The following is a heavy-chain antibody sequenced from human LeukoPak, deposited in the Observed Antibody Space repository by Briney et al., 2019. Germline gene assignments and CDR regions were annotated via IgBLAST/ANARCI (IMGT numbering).Heavy chain of an antibody. CDR1: GGSFSGYY. CDR3: ARVNDFWSGYKKPNFDY. V-gene: IGHV4-34*01. CDR2: INHSGSN. Sequence: SETLSLTCAVYGGSFSGYYWSWIRQPPGKGLEWIGEINHSGSNNYNPSLKSRVTISVDTSKNQFSLKLSSVTAADTAVYYCARVNDFWSGYKKPNFDYWGQGTPVTVSS. D-gene: IGHD3-3*01. J-gene: IGHJ4*02.